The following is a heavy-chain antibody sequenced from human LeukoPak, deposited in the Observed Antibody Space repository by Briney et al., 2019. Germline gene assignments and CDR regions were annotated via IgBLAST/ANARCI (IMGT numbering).Heavy chain of an antibody. V-gene: IGHV4-38-2*02. CDR2: IYHSGST. CDR1: GYSISSGYY. D-gene: IGHD4-17*01. J-gene: IGHJ5*02. CDR3: ARVNDYGDPGDWFDP. Sequence: SETLSLTCTVSGYSISSGYYWGWIRQPPGKGPEWIGSIYHSGSTYYNPSLKSRVTISVDTSKNQFSLKLSSVTAADTAVYYRARVNDYGDPGDWFDPWGQGTLVTVSS.